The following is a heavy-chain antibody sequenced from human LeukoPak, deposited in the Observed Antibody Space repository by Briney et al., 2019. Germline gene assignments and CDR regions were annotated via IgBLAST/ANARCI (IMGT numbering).Heavy chain of an antibody. CDR1: GFTFDDYA. J-gene: IGHJ4*02. CDR2: ISWNSGSI. D-gene: IGHD3-22*01. V-gene: IGHV3-9*01. Sequence: GGSLRLSCAASGFTFDDYAMHWVRQAPGKGLEWVSGISWNSGSIGYADSVKGRFTISRDNAKNSLYLQMISLRAEDTALYYCAKDRSYYDSSGYLDYWGQGTLVTVSS. CDR3: AKDRSYYDSSGYLDY.